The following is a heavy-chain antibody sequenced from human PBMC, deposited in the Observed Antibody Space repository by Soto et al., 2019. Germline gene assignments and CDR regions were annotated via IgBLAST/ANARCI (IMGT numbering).Heavy chain of an antibody. CDR1: GYTSPSYW. Sequence: GASVKVSCKVSGYTSPSYWIGWVRQMPGKGLEWMGIIYPGDSDTRYSPSFQGQVTISADKSISAAYLQWSSLKASDTAMYYCARQNIAVAGTVDVWGQGTTVTVSS. V-gene: IGHV5-51*01. D-gene: IGHD6-19*01. J-gene: IGHJ6*02. CDR3: ARQNIAVAGTVDV. CDR2: IYPGDSDT.